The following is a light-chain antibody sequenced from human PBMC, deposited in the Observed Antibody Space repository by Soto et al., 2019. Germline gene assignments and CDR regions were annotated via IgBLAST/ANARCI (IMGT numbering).Light chain of an antibody. J-gene: IGLJ3*02. CDR3: RSYKSSRTRV. V-gene: IGLV2-14*01. Sequence: QSALTQPASVSGSPGQSITISCTGTSSDVGGYNYVSWYQQHPGKAPKLMIYEVSNRPSGVSNRFSGSKSGNTASLTISGVQAEDEVDYYCRSYKSSRTRVFGGGTKVTVL. CDR1: SSDVGGYNY. CDR2: EVS.